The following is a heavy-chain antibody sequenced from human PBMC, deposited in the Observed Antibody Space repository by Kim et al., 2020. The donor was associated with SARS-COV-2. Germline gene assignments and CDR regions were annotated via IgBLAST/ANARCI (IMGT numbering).Heavy chain of an antibody. V-gene: IGHV3-23*01. J-gene: IGHJ4*02. Sequence: GGSLRLSCAASGFTFNNSAISWVRQAPGKGLEWVSGISGSALNTYYADAVKGRFTLSRDSSKNTVYLQMNNLRGEDTAIYFCASIVVFSTGLSDSWGQGTLVTVSS. D-gene: IGHD2-21*01. CDR3: ASIVVFSTGLSDS. CDR2: ISGSALNT. CDR1: GFTFNNSA.